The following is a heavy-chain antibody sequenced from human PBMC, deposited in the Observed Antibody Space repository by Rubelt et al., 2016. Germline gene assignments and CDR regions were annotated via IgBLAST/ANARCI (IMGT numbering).Heavy chain of an antibody. D-gene: IGHD2-2*03. Sequence: QLQLQESGPGLVKPSETLSLTCTVSGGSISSSSYYWGWIRQPPGKGLEWIGYIYYSGSTYYNPSLSSRFTISLDPSKNRVSLKLSSVTAADTAVYYCARDGYCSSTSCSSWGQGTLVTVSS. V-gene: IGHV4-31*03. CDR2: IYYSGST. CDR1: GGSISSSSYY. CDR3: ARDGYCSSTSCSS. J-gene: IGHJ5*02.